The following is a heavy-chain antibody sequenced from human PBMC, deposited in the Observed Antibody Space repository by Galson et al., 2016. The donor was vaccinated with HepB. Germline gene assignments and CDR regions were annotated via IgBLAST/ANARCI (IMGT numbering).Heavy chain of an antibody. D-gene: IGHD3-3*01. Sequence: SVKVSCKASGYTFTNYGINWVRQAPGQGLEWMGWISAYNGNTVYAQKLQGRVTMTTDTSTSTAYMELRSLRSDDTAVYHCARDLENYDFWSGYYKCLDYWGRGTLVTVSS. CDR1: GYTFTNYG. J-gene: IGHJ4*02. CDR3: ARDLENYDFWSGYYKCLDY. V-gene: IGHV1-18*01. CDR2: ISAYNGNT.